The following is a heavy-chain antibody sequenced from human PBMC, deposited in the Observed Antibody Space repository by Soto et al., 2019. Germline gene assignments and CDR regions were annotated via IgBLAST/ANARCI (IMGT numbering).Heavy chain of an antibody. CDR2: INPYNGKK. CDR1: GFTFTSYG. CDR3: AREPDFWSGYLDY. J-gene: IGHJ4*02. D-gene: IGHD3-3*01. Sequence: QVQLLQSGAEVKKAGASVKVSCEASGFTFTSYGFSWVRQAPGQGLEWMGWINPYNGKKNYAQKFQGRVTMTIDTSTDTGYMEVRSLISDETAVYYCAREPDFWSGYLDYWGQGTLVTVSS. V-gene: IGHV1-18*01.